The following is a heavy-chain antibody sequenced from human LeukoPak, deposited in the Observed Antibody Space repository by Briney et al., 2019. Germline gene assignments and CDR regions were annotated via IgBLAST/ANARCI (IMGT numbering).Heavy chain of an antibody. CDR1: GFTFSSYA. D-gene: IGHD2-2*01. Sequence: GGSLRLSCAASGFTFSSYAMHWVRQAPGKGLEWVAVISYDGSNKYYADSVKGRFTISRDNSKNTLYLQMNSLRAEDTAVYYCARDRTFPLVVPAAMDYWGQGTLVTVSS. J-gene: IGHJ4*02. CDR2: ISYDGSNK. CDR3: ARDRTFPLVVPAAMDY. V-gene: IGHV3-30-3*01.